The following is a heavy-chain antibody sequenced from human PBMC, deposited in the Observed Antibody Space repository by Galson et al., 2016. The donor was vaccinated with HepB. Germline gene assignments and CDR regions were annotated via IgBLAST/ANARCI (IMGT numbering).Heavy chain of an antibody. J-gene: IGHJ4*02. CDR1: GFTFSTYA. CDR2: IIGTGFHT. V-gene: IGHV3-23*01. D-gene: IGHD2-2*02. Sequence: LRLSCAASGFTFSTYAMTWVRQAPGKGLEWISNIIGTGFHTYYAESVKGRFTVSRDNSNNTSYLQMNSLRVEDTAVYYCAREACHDTSCYNYLDYWGQGILVTVS. CDR3: AREACHDTSCYNYLDY.